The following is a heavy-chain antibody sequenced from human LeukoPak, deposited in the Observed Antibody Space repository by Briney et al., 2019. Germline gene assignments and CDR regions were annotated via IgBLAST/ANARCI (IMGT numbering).Heavy chain of an antibody. CDR3: AKDFAYCGGDCYNYYYYMDV. D-gene: IGHD2-21*02. V-gene: IGHV3-20*04. J-gene: IGHJ6*03. CDR2: INWNGGST. Sequence: PGGSLRLSCAASGFTFDDYGMSWVRQAPGKGLEWVSGINWNGGSTGYADSVKGRFTISRDNSKNTLYLQMNSLRAEDTAVYYCAKDFAYCGGDCYNYYYYMDVWGKGSMVTVSS. CDR1: GFTFDDYG.